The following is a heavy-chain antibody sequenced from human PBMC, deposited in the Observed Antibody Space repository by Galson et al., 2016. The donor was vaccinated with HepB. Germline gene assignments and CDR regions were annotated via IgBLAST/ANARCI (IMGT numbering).Heavy chain of an antibody. CDR3: ASSRDSSGWFLFDF. Sequence: CAISGDSVSSNAAAWSWIRQSPSRGLEWLGRTCYRSSWDNEYAVSVKGRISIDADTSKNQFSLQLNSVTPEDTAVYYCASSRDSSGWFLFDFWGHGILVTVSS. V-gene: IGHV6-1*01. D-gene: IGHD6-19*01. J-gene: IGHJ4*01. CDR1: GDSVSSNAAA. CDR2: TCYRSSWDN.